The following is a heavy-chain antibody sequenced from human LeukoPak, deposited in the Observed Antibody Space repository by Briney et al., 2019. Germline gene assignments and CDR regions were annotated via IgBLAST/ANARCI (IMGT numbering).Heavy chain of an antibody. Sequence: PGGSLRLSCAASGFTFSSYGMHWVRQAPGKGLEWVAVISYDGSNKYYADSVKGRFTISRDNSKNTLYLQMNSLRAEDTAVYYCAKSGGATGGYFQHWGQGTLVTVSS. CDR1: GFTFSSYG. CDR3: AKSGGATGGYFQH. CDR2: ISYDGSNK. D-gene: IGHD1-26*01. J-gene: IGHJ1*01. V-gene: IGHV3-30*18.